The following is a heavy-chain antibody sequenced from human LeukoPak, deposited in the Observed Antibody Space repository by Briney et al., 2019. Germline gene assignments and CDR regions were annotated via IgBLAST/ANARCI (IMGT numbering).Heavy chain of an antibody. CDR2: IYYSGST. Sequence: SETLSLTCTVSGGSISSGGYYWSWIRQHPGKGLEWIGYIYYSGSTYYNPSLKSRVTISVDTSKNQFSLKLSSVTAADTAVYYCARVSYSGYDSVLDYWGQGTLVTVSS. D-gene: IGHD5-12*01. V-gene: IGHV4-31*03. CDR1: GGSISSGGYY. J-gene: IGHJ4*02. CDR3: ARVSYSGYDSVLDY.